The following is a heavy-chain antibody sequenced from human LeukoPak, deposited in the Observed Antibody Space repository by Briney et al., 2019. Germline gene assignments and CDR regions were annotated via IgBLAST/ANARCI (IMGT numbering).Heavy chain of an antibody. J-gene: IGHJ5*02. CDR2: IYYSGST. Sequence: PSETLSLTCTVSGGSISSYYWSWIRQPPGKGLEWIGYIYYSGSTNYNPSLKSRVTISVDTSKNQFSLKLSSVTAADTAVYYCARAPKNRSWFDPWGQGTLVTVSS. V-gene: IGHV4-59*01. CDR3: ARAPKNRSWFDP. CDR1: GGSISSYY.